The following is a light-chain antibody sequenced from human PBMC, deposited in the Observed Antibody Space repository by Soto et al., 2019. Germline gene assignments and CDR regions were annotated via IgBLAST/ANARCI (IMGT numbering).Light chain of an antibody. Sequence: QSVLTQPASVSGSPGQSIAISCTGTSSDVGGYNYVSWYQLHPDKAPKLIIYDVSNRPSGLSNRFSGSKSGNTASLPISGLQSEDEADYYCSSYTSSITRVFGTGTKVTVL. CDR1: SSDVGGYNY. V-gene: IGLV2-14*01. CDR3: SSYTSSITRV. J-gene: IGLJ1*01. CDR2: DVS.